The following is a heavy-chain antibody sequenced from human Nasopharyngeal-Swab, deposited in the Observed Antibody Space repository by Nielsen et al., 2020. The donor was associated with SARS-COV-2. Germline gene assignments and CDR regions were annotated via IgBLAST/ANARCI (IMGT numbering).Heavy chain of an antibody. J-gene: IGHJ4*02. CDR2: LDFDGSNT. D-gene: IGHD3-9*01. CDR1: EFPLRNHW. Sequence: GSSLPISCPPSEFPLRNHWLHWVRLTPGKGLVWVSGLDFDGSNTFYADSVKGRFTISRDNGENTLSLQMNSLRDEDTGVYYCGSVFEIWGQGVLVTVSS. CDR3: GSVFEI. V-gene: IGHV3-74*01.